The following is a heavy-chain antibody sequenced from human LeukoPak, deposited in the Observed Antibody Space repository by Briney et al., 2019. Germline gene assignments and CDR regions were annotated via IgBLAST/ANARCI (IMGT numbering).Heavy chain of an antibody. V-gene: IGHV3-66*02. J-gene: IGHJ6*03. D-gene: IGHD3-3*01. CDR1: GFTVSSNY. Sequence: GGSLRLSCAASGFTVSSNYMSWVRQAPGKGLEWVPVIYSGGSTYYADSVKGRFTISRDNSKNTLYLQMNSLRAEDTAVYYCARDRITIFGVVAYEYYYMDVWGKGTTVTVSS. CDR2: IYSGGST. CDR3: ARDRITIFGVVAYEYYYMDV.